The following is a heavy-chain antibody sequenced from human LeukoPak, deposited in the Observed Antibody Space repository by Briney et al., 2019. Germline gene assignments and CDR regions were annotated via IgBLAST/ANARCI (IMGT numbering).Heavy chain of an antibody. J-gene: IGHJ3*02. CDR3: ANWELGGAFDI. D-gene: IGHD1-26*01. CDR1: GVSISSYY. V-gene: IGHV4-59*01. Sequence: DPSETLSLTCTVSGVSISSYYWSWVRQPPGKGLEWVGYIYYSGSTNYNPSLKSRVTISVDTSKNQFSLKLSSVTAADTAVYYCANWELGGAFDIWGQGTMVTVSS. CDR2: IYYSGST.